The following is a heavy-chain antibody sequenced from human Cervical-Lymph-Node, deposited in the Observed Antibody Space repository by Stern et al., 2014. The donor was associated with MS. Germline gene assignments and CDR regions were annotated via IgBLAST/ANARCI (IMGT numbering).Heavy chain of an antibody. J-gene: IGHJ4*02. V-gene: IGHV3-23*04. D-gene: IGHD3-9*01. CDR2: LRGSGGST. CDR3: AKRDDILTGYSY. Sequence: EVQLVESGGGLVQPGGSLRLSCAASGFTFSSSAMSWVRQAPGKGLEWVSALRGSGGSTYYADSVKGRFTISRDNSKNTLYLQMNSLRAEDTAVYYCAKRDDILTGYSYWGQGTLVTVSS. CDR1: GFTFSSSA.